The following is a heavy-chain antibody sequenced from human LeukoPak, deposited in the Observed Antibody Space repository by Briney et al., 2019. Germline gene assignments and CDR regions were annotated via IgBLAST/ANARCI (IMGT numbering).Heavy chain of an antibody. Sequence: ASVKVSCKTSGYTFTYYYIHWVRQAPGQGPEWMGFINPSAGSTNYAQIFQGRVTLTRDTSTSTVYMDLGSLRSEDTAVYYCARSPYTYGSLFYLDYWGQGTLVTVSS. D-gene: IGHD3-10*01. J-gene: IGHJ4*02. CDR2: INPSAGST. V-gene: IGHV1-46*01. CDR3: ARSPYTYGSLFYLDY. CDR1: GYTFTYYY.